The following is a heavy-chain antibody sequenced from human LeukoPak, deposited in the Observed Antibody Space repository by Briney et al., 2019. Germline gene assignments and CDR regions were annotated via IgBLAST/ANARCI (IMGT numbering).Heavy chain of an antibody. V-gene: IGHV3-21*01. Sequence: GGSLRLSCAASGFTFSSYSMNWVRQAPGKGLEWVSSISSSSSYIYYADSVKGRFTISRDNAKNSLYLQMNSLRAEDTAVYYCARRANSGWYDFAQYYYYGMDVWGQGTTVTVSS. CDR2: ISSSSSYI. J-gene: IGHJ6*02. D-gene: IGHD6-19*01. CDR1: GFTFSSYS. CDR3: ARRANSGWYDFAQYYYYGMDV.